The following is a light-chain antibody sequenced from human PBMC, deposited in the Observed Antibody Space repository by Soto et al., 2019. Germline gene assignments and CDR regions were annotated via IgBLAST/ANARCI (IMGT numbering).Light chain of an antibody. V-gene: IGKV1-8*01. J-gene: IGKJ1*01. Sequence: IRMTQCPSSLSASTGDRVTITCRASQGISSYLAWYQQKPGKAPKLLIYAASTLQSGVPSRFSGRGSGTDFTLTISCLQSEDFATYYCQQYYSYPRTFGQGTKVEIK. CDR3: QQYYSYPRT. CDR1: QGISSY. CDR2: AAS.